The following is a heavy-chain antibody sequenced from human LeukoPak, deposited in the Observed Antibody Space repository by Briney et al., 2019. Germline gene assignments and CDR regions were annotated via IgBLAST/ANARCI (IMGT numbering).Heavy chain of an antibody. V-gene: IGHV3-48*03. Sequence: PGGSLRFNCAASGMSFSSYEMSWVRQAPGQGLEWVSYISRGGTTIYYADSVKGRFTISRDNAKNSVYLQKNNLRAEDTAVYYCASGLLYSSRWYCYFDYGGRGTLVTVSS. CDR1: GMSFSSYE. CDR3: ASGLLYSSRWYCYFDY. J-gene: IGHJ4*02. CDR2: ISRGGTTI. D-gene: IGHD6-13*01.